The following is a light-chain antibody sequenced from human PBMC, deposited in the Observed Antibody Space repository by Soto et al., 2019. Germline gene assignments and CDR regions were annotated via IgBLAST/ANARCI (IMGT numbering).Light chain of an antibody. V-gene: IGKV3-20*01. CDR2: AVS. CDR1: QSVSSSC. J-gene: IGKJ4*01. CDR3: QQYGNSPSLT. Sequence: EIVLTQSPGTLSLSPGERATLSCRASQSVSSSCLAWYQQKPGQAPRLLIYAVSSRATGIPDRFSGSGSGTDFTLTISRLEPEDFAVYYCQQYGNSPSLTFGGGTNVEIK.